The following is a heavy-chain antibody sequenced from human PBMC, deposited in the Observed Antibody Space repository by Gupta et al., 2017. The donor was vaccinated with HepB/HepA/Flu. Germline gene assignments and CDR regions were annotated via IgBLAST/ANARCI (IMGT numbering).Heavy chain of an antibody. CDR3: ARNTTYYYDSGAYAHYFDY. CDR2: VNHIGNT. Sequence: QVQLRQWGSGLLKPSETMSLTCAGYGGSFSSHFWTWIRQSPGKGLEWIGEVNHIGNTIYNPSLKSRVTFSVDSSKNQFSLKLTSVTAADTAVYYCARNTTYYYDSGAYAHYFDYWSHGTLVTVSS. V-gene: IGHV4-34*02. D-gene: IGHD3-22*01. CDR1: GGSFSSHF. J-gene: IGHJ4*01.